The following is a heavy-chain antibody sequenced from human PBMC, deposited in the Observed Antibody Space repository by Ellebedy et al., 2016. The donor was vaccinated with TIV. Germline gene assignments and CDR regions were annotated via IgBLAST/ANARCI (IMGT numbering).Heavy chain of an antibody. J-gene: IGHJ5*02. D-gene: IGHD3-16*01. CDR3: ARGFYERFDP. Sequence: ASVKVSCKASGYTFTNYGISWVRQAPGQGLEWMGWISTYNGDTNYAQMFQGRVTMTTDTSTSTSHIELRSLRSDDTAVYYCARGFYERFDPWGQGTLVTVSS. CDR1: GYTFTNYG. CDR2: ISTYNGDT. V-gene: IGHV1-18*04.